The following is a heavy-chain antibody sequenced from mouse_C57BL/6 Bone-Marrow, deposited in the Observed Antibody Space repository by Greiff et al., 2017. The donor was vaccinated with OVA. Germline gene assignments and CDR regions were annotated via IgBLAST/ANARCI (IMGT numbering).Heavy chain of an antibody. CDR2: IYPRDGST. D-gene: IGHD4-1*02. V-gene: IGHV1-78*01. Sequence: QVQLQQSDAELVKPGASVKISCKVSGYTFTDHTIHWMKQRPEQGLEWIGYIYPRDGSTKYNEKFKGKATLTADTSSNTAYLQLSSLTSEDTAIYYCASSNWDEGYFDVWGTGTTVTVSS. J-gene: IGHJ1*03. CDR3: ASSNWDEGYFDV. CDR1: GYTFTDHT.